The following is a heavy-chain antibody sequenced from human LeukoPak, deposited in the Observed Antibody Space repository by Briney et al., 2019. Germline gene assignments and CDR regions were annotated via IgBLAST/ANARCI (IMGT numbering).Heavy chain of an antibody. Sequence: GGSLRLSCAASGFTFSSYRMNWVRQAPGKGLEWVANIKQDGSEKYYVDAVKGRFTISRDNAKNSLYLQMNSLRAEDTAVYYCARDSSPQDAFDIWGQGTMVTVSS. CDR2: IKQDGSEK. D-gene: IGHD6-13*01. V-gene: IGHV3-7*01. CDR1: GFTFSSYR. CDR3: ARDSSPQDAFDI. J-gene: IGHJ3*02.